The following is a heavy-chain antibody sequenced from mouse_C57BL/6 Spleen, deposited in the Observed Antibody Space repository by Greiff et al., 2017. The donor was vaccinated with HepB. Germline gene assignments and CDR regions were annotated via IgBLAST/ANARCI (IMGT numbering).Heavy chain of an antibody. CDR2: IDPSDSET. D-gene: IGHD2-1*01. CDR1: GYTFTSYW. J-gene: IGHJ1*03. V-gene: IGHV1-52*01. Sequence: VQLQQSGAELVRPGSSVKLSCKASGYTFTSYWMHWVKQRPIQGLEWIGNIDPSDSETHYNQKFKDKATLTVDKSSSTAYMQLSSLTSEDSAVYYCARRGVYYGNLWYFDVWGTGTTVTVSS. CDR3: ARRGVYYGNLWYFDV.